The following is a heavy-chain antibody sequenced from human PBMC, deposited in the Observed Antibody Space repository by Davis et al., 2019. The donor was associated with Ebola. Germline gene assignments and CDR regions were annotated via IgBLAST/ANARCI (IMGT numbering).Heavy chain of an antibody. J-gene: IGHJ4*02. CDR3: ARNKVPLGYSYGYFDY. CDR1: GFTFSSYG. CDR2: ISYDGSNK. V-gene: IGHV3-30*03. D-gene: IGHD5-18*01. Sequence: GGSLRLSCAASGFTFSSYGMHWVRQAPGKGLEWVAVISYDGSNKYYADSVKGRFTISRDNAKNSLYLQMNSLRAEDTAVYYCARNKVPLGYSYGYFDYWGQGTLVTVSS.